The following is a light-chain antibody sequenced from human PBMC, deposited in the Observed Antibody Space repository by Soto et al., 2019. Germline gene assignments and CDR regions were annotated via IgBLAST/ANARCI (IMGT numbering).Light chain of an antibody. CDR3: QQYGSSPLT. CDR1: QSVSSSF. Sequence: EIVLTQSPGTLSLSPGERATLSCRASQSVSSSFLAWYQQKPGQAPRLLIYGASSRATGIPDRFSGSGSGTAFTHTISRLEPEDVAVYYCQQYGSSPLTFGGGTKVEIK. J-gene: IGKJ4*01. V-gene: IGKV3-20*01. CDR2: GAS.